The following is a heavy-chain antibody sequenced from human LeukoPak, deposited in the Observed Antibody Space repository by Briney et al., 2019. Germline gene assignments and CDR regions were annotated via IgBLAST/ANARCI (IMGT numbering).Heavy chain of an antibody. CDR1: GYTFTSQY. Sequence: GASVKVSCKASGYTFTSQYMHWVRQAPGQGLEWMGIINPSGGSRSYAQKFQGRINMTRDMSTSTVYMELSSLRSEDTAVYYCASGAYDSSGYFSDALFDYWGQGTLVTVSS. D-gene: IGHD3-22*01. CDR3: ASGAYDSSGYFSDALFDY. V-gene: IGHV1-46*01. CDR2: INPSGGSR. J-gene: IGHJ4*02.